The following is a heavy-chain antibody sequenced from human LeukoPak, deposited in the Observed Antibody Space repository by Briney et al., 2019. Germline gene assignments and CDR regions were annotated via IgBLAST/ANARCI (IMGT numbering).Heavy chain of an antibody. CDR1: GFSLSASGMC. Sequence: ESGPTLVNPTQTLTLTCTFSGFSLSASGMCVSWIRQPPGKALEWLARIDWDDDKYYSTTLKTRLTISKDTSKNQVVLTMTNMDSVDTATYYCARISRSSSWYRVDYWGQGILVTVSS. CDR2: IDWDDDK. CDR3: ARISRSSSWYRVDY. J-gene: IGHJ4*02. D-gene: IGHD6-13*01. V-gene: IGHV2-70*11.